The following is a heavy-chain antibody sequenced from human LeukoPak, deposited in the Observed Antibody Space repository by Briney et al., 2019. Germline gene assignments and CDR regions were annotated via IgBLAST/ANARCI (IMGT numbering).Heavy chain of an antibody. CDR3: ARDLTKNIVVVPAAISAFDI. V-gene: IGHV1-69*05. CDR2: IIPIFGTA. D-gene: IGHD2-2*01. J-gene: IGHJ3*02. Sequence: SVKVSCKASGGTFSSYAISWVRQAPGQGLEWMGGIIPIFGTANYAQKFQGRVTITTDESTSTAYMELSSLRPEDTAVYYCARDLTKNIVVVPAAISAFDIWGQGTMVTVSS. CDR1: GGTFSSYA.